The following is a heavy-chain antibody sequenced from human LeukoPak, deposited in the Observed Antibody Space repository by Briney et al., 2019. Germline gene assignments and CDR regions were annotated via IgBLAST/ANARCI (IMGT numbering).Heavy chain of an antibody. CDR2: IRYDGSNK. CDR1: GFTFSIYG. D-gene: IGHD3-10*01. Sequence: GGSLRLSCAASGFTFSIYGMHWVRQAPGKGLEWVAFIRYDGSNKYYADSVKGRFTISRDNSKNTLYLQMNSLRAEDTAVYYCAKYTYYYGSGSYYLNWFDPWGQGTLVTVSS. J-gene: IGHJ5*02. V-gene: IGHV3-30*02. CDR3: AKYTYYYGSGSYYLNWFDP.